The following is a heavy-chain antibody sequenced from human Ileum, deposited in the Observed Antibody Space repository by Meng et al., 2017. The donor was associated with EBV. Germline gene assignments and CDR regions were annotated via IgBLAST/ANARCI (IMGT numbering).Heavy chain of an antibody. CDR2: IYHSGIT. J-gene: IGHJ4*02. CDR3: ARDPTGGEDHQRV. CDR1: GGYISSSNW. V-gene: IGHV4-4*02. Sequence: QVPIQESGPRLVKPSGTLSLTCAGSGGYISSSNWWSWVRQPPGKGLEWIGKIYHSGITIYNPSLKSRVTMSVDNSKNQFSLKLNSMTAADTSVYYCARDPTGGEDHQRVWGQGTLVTVSS. D-gene: IGHD1-14*01.